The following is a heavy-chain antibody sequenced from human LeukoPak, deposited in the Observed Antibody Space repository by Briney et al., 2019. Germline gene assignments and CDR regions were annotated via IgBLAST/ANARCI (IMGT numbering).Heavy chain of an antibody. J-gene: IGHJ4*02. CDR1: GLTFSSYA. D-gene: IGHD2-2*01. CDR2: ISHDGSNK. Sequence: GGSLRLSCAASGLTFSSYAMHWVRQAPGKGLEWVAVISHDGSNKYYADSVKGRFTISRDNSKNTLYLQMNSLRAEDTAVYYCARATYGSSTSCLDYWGQGTLVTVSS. V-gene: IGHV3-30-3*01. CDR3: ARATYGSSTSCLDY.